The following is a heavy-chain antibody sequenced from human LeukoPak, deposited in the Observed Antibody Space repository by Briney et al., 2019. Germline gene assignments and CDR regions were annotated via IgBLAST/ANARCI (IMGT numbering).Heavy chain of an antibody. CDR3: ARHGSGYGQVDY. V-gene: IGHV3-48*02. CDR1: GFTFSSYS. D-gene: IGHD3-16*01. J-gene: IGHJ4*02. Sequence: PGGSLRLSCAGSGFTFSSYSMNWVRQAPGKGLEWVSYISSSSSTMHYADSVKGRFTISRDNAKNSLYLQMKSLRDEDTAVYYCARHGSGYGQVDYWGQGTLVTVSS. CDR2: ISSSSSTM.